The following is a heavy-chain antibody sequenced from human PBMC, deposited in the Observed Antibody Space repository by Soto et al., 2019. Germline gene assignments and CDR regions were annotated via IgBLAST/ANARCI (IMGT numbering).Heavy chain of an antibody. CDR3: ARSLATTIYYYYGMDV. D-gene: IGHD5-12*01. J-gene: IGHJ6*02. CDR1: GGSFSGYY. Sequence: PSETLSLTCAVYGGSFSGYYWSWIRQPPGKGLEWIGEINHSGSTNYNPSLKSRVTISVDTSKNQFSLKLSSVTAADTAVYYCARSLATTIYYYYGMDVWGQGTTVTVSS. CDR2: INHSGST. V-gene: IGHV4-34*01.